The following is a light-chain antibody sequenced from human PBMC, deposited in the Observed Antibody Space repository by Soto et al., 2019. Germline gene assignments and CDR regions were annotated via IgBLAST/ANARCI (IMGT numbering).Light chain of an antibody. CDR3: AAWDDSLNGL. J-gene: IGLJ2*01. CDR1: SSNIGNNY. CDR2: SNN. Sequence: QSVLTQPPSVSAAPGQKVTISCSGSSSNIGNNYVSWYQHLPGTAPKLLIYSNNQRPSGVPDRFSGSKSGTSASLAISGLQSEDEADYYCAAWDDSLNGLFGGGTKVTVL. V-gene: IGLV1-44*01.